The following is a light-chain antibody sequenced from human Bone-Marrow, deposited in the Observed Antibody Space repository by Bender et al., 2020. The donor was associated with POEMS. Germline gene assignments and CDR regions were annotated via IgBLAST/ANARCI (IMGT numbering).Light chain of an antibody. Sequence: QSALTQPASVSGSPGQSITIACIGSSNDVGSFDYVSWYRLFPGTAPKLLIYEISKRPSGVPDRFSGSRSGYRASLTISRLQAVDEADYFCASSSSATTLVIFGGGTKVTVL. J-gene: IGLJ2*01. CDR2: EIS. CDR1: SNDVGSFDY. CDR3: ASSSSATTLVI. V-gene: IGLV2-14*01.